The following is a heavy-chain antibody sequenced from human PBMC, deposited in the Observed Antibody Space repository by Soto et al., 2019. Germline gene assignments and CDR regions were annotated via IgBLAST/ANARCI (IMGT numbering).Heavy chain of an antibody. Sequence: QLQLQESGPGLVKPSETLSLTCTISGGSISSGSYYWDWIRQPPGKGLEWIGGIYYNGSTYYNPSVKSRVTIYVDTSQNQFSLKLSSVTAADTAVYYCARRSRSSGQIGYWGQGTLVTVSS. CDR3: ARRSRSSGQIGY. CDR2: IYYNGST. CDR1: GGSISSGSYY. D-gene: IGHD6-19*01. V-gene: IGHV4-39*01. J-gene: IGHJ4*02.